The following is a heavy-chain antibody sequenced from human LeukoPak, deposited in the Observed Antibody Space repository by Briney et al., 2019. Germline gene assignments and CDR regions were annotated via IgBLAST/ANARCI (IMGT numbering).Heavy chain of an antibody. CDR2: IYPGDSET. V-gene: IGHV5-51*01. Sequence: GASLKISCGGSGYMFTNYRIAWGRQMPGKGLEWMGIIYPGDSETTYSPSFQGQVTISADKSINTASLQWSSLKTSDTAMYYCARLDEDFYYDGSGYYFWGQGTLVTVSS. D-gene: IGHD3-22*01. J-gene: IGHJ4*02. CDR1: GYMFTNYR. CDR3: ARLDEDFYYDGSGYYF.